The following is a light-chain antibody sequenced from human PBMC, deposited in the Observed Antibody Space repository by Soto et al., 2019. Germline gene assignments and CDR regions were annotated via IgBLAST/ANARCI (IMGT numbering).Light chain of an antibody. CDR1: QSVGTN. V-gene: IGKV3-15*01. J-gene: IGKJ1*01. Sequence: EILMTQSPATLSKSPGERATLSCRASQSVGTNLAWYQQTRGQAPRLLLYGATTRATGIPARFSGSGSGREFTLTISSLESEDFAVYFCQQCNDWPWTVGQGTKVDSK. CDR2: GAT. CDR3: QQCNDWPWT.